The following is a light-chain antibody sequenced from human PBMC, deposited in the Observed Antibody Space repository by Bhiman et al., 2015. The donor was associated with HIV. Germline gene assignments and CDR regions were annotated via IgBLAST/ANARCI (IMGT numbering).Light chain of an antibody. CDR3: HSYHNSLRVLGV. V-gene: IGLV1-40*01. Sequence: QSVLTQPPSVSGAPGQRVTISCTGSSSDIGAGYDVQWYQQLPGTAPKLLIYGTTNRPSGVPDRVSGSKSGTSASLAITGLQPEDEAHYYCHSYHNSLRVLGVFGGGTKLTVL. CDR1: SSDIGAGYD. J-gene: IGLJ2*01. CDR2: GTT.